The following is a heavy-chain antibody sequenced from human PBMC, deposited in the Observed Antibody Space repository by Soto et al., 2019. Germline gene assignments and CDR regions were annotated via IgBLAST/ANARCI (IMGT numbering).Heavy chain of an antibody. CDR3: ARVKLAGRGSFHD. D-gene: IGHD3-3*02. Sequence: SETLSLTCAVSGYSITNGYYWGWIRQPPGKGLEWIGSIYHSGNTHYNPSLKSRVTLSIDTSKNQFSLKLRSVTAADTAMYYCARVKLAGRGSFHDWGQGTLVTVSS. J-gene: IGHJ4*02. CDR2: IYHSGNT. CDR1: GYSITNGYY. V-gene: IGHV4-38-2*01.